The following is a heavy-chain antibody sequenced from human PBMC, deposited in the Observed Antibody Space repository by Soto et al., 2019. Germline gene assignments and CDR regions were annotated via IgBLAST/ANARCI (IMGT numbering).Heavy chain of an antibody. CDR3: ARDPADAGWFDT. CDR1: GGSISSYY. Sequence: SETLSLTCTVSGGSISSYYCNWIRQPPRKGLEWSEYIYYSGSNNYNPPLKRRVTIAVDTSKNQSLLKRSSVTAAATAEYYWARDPADAGWFDTWGQGTLVTVSS. J-gene: IGHJ5*02. V-gene: IGHV4-59*01. CDR2: IYYSGSN. D-gene: IGHD6-13*01.